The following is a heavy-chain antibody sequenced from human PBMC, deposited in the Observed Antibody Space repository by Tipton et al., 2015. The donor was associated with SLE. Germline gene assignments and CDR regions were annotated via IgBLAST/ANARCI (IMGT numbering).Heavy chain of an antibody. Sequence: SLRLSCAASGFTFSSYSMNWVRQAPGKGLEWVSYISSSSSTIYYAGSVKGRFTISRDNAKNSLNLQMNSLRAEDTAVYYCARQPRDSSGYYSDAFDIWGQGTMVTVSS. V-gene: IGHV3-48*01. CDR3: ARQPRDSSGYYSDAFDI. CDR2: ISSSSSTI. CDR1: GFTFSSYS. J-gene: IGHJ3*02. D-gene: IGHD3-22*01.